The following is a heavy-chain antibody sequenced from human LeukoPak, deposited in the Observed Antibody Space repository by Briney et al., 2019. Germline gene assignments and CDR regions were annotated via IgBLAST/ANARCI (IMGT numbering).Heavy chain of an antibody. Sequence: PSETLSLTCTVSGGSITSDYWSWIRQSPGKGLEWIGNIYYSGSTNCNPSMKSRVTISVDTSKNQFSLKLTSVTAADTAVYYCARTTEGGYTYGYFYYYYMDVWGKGTTVTISS. CDR1: GGSITSDY. D-gene: IGHD5-18*01. CDR3: ARTTEGGYTYGYFYYYYMDV. J-gene: IGHJ6*03. V-gene: IGHV4-59*01. CDR2: IYYSGST.